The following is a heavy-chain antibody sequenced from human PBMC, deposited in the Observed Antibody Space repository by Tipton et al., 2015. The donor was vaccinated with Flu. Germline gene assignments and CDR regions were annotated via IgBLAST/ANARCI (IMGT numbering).Heavy chain of an antibody. CDR3: ARRDFSNYVSDPKSWFDP. Sequence: TLSLTCTVSGVSIRNPDHFWGWIRQSPGRGLEWIGTAFYSGSDYLNPSLRNRVSLSVDTSKNQFSLELRSVTAADMAVYYCARRDFSNYVSDPKSWFDPWGQGILVTVSS. D-gene: IGHD4-11*01. J-gene: IGHJ5*02. CDR1: GVSIRNPDHF. CDR2: AFYSGSD. V-gene: IGHV4-39*01.